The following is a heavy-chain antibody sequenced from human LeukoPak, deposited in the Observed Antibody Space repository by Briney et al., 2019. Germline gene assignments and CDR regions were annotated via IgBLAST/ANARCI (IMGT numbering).Heavy chain of an antibody. CDR1: GYTFTSYC. V-gene: IGHV1-18*01. D-gene: IGHD4/OR15-4a*01. J-gene: IGHJ4*02. Sequence: ASVKVSFKASGYTFTSYCISWVRQAPGQGLEGMGWIIAHNGNTNYAQKLPGRVTMTRDMSTSTDYMELGSLRSENTDVYYCARYPSLNLNGYGDPPFDYWGQGTLVTVSS. CDR3: ARYPSLNLNGYGDPPFDY. CDR2: IIAHNGNT.